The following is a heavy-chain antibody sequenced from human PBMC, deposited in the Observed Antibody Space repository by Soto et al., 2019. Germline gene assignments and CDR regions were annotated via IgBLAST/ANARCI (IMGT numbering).Heavy chain of an antibody. V-gene: IGHV3-23*01. CDR2: ISGSGGST. Sequence: EVQLLESGGGLVQPGGSLRLSCAASGFTFSSYAMSWVRQAPGKGLEWVAAISGSGGSTYYADSGNGRFTISRDNSKNTLYLQMNSLRAEDTAVYYCAKDVGYKVRPTSDYWGQGTLVTVSS. CDR1: GFTFSSYA. J-gene: IGHJ4*02. CDR3: AKDVGYKVRPTSDY. D-gene: IGHD6-25*01.